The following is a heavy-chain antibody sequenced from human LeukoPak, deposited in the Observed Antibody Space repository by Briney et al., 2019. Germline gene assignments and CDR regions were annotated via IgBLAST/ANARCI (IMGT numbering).Heavy chain of an antibody. CDR3: ARMGLVPAAPFDY. CDR1: GDSISSHY. V-gene: IGHV4-59*11. CDR2: IYYSGST. Sequence: PSETLSLTCTVSGDSISSHYWSWIRQPPGKGLEWIGYIYYSGSTNYNPSLKSRVTISVDTSKNQFSLKLSSVTAVDTAVYYCARMGLVPAAPFDYWGQGTLVTVSS. D-gene: IGHD2-2*01. J-gene: IGHJ4*02.